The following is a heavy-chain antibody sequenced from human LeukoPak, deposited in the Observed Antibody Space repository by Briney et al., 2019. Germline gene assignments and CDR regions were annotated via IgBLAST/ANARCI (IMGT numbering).Heavy chain of an antibody. Sequence: ASVKVSSKASGYTFTDYYIHWVRQAPGQGLEWMGWMDPKSGETNHAQKFQGRVIVTRDTSISTAYMELSRLRSDDTAVYYCALEVYYSDNSAFDYWGQGTLVTVSS. V-gene: IGHV1-2*02. CDR3: ALEVYYSDNSAFDY. CDR1: GYTFTDYY. J-gene: IGHJ4*02. D-gene: IGHD3-22*01. CDR2: MDPKSGET.